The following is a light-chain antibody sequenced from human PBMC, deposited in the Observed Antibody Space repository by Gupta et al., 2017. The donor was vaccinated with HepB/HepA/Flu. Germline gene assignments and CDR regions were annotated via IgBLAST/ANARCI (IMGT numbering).Light chain of an antibody. V-gene: IGKV3-15*01. J-gene: IGKJ4*01. CDR2: DAS. CDR3: QQYKKWPTGLT. CDR1: QTVNNN. Sequence: EIVMTQSPATLSVSPGERATLSCRANQTVNNNLAWSHQKPGQAPRLLISDASTRATGIPARFSGSGSGTEFTLTISSLQSEDFAVYYCQQYKKWPTGLTFGGGTKVEIK.